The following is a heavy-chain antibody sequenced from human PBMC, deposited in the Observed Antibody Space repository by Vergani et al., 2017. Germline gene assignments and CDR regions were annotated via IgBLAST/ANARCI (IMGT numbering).Heavy chain of an antibody. D-gene: IGHD3-16*01. CDR2: IQFDGSNQ. Sequence: QVQLVESGGGVVQRGGSLRLSCATSGFTLSNYDMQWIRQGPGKGLEFVAFIQFDGSNQYYADSVKGRFTLSRDFSKNTLYLQRNSLRTDDTATYYCAKHFRGWGIDDWGQGSKVIVSS. J-gene: IGHJ4*02. CDR1: GFTLSNYD. CDR3: AKHFRGWGIDD. V-gene: IGHV3-30*02.